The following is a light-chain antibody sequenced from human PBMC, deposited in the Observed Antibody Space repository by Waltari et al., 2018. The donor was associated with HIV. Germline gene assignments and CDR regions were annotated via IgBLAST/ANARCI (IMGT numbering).Light chain of an antibody. CDR2: EVN. Sequence: QSALTQPASVSGSPGQSITISCTGTTSDVGGYRYVSWYQQHPGKAPKLMIYEVNNRPSGVSNRFSGSKSGNTASLTISGLQAEDEADYYCSSYTSSRTLIFGGGTKVTFL. J-gene: IGLJ2*01. CDR1: TSDVGGYRY. V-gene: IGLV2-14*01. CDR3: SSYTSSRTLI.